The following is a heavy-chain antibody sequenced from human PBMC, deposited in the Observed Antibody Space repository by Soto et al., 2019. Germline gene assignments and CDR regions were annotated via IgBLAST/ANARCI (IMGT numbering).Heavy chain of an antibody. CDR3: ALHTYSLEWLLTGLGWFDP. J-gene: IGHJ5*02. V-gene: IGHV4-39*01. CDR2: IYYSGST. D-gene: IGHD3-3*01. Sequence: QLQLQESGPGLVKPSETLSLTCTVSGGSISSSSYYWGWIRQPPGKGLEWIGSIYYSGSTYYNPSLKSRVTISVDTSKNQFSLKLSSVTAADTAVYYCALHTYSLEWLLTGLGWFDPWGQGTLVTVSS. CDR1: GGSISSSSYY.